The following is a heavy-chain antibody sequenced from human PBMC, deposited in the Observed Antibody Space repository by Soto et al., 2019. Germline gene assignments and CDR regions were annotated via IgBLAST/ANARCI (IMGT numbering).Heavy chain of an antibody. CDR1: GFTFSSYA. V-gene: IGHV3-64*01. Sequence: PGGSLRLSCAASGFTFSSYAMHWVRQAPGKGLEYVSAISSNGGSTYYANSVKGRFTISRDNSKNTLYLQMGSLRAEDMAVYYCARGPQALSGGYELAYNWFDPWGQGTLVTVSS. J-gene: IGHJ5*02. D-gene: IGHD5-12*01. CDR2: ISSNGGST. CDR3: ARGPQALSGGYELAYNWFDP.